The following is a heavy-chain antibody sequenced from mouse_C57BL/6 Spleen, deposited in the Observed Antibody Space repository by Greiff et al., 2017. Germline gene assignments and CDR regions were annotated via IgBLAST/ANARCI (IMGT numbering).Heavy chain of an antibody. V-gene: IGHV5-16*01. CDR1: GFTFSDYY. CDR2: INYDGSST. D-gene: IGHD4-1*01. CDR3: ARILTGTFDY. Sequence: EVKLMESEGGLVQPGSSMKLSCTASGFTFSDYYMAWVRQVPEKGLEWVANINYDGSSTYYLDSLKSRFIISRDNAKNILYLQMSSLKSEDTATYYCARILTGTFDYWGQGTTLTVSS. J-gene: IGHJ2*01.